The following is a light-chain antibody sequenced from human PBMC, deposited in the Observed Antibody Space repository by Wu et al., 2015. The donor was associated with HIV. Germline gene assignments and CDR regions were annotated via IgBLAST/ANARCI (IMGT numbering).Light chain of an antibody. CDR2: AAS. CDR3: QQRSNWPGVT. J-gene: IGKJ3*01. V-gene: IGKV3D-20*02. CDR1: QSVSSNN. Sequence: EIVLTQSPGTLSLSPGERATLSCRASQSVSSNNLAWYQQKPGQAPRLLIYAASSRATGIPDRFSGSGSGTDFTLTISRLEPEDFAVYYCQQRSNWPGVTFGPGTKVDIK.